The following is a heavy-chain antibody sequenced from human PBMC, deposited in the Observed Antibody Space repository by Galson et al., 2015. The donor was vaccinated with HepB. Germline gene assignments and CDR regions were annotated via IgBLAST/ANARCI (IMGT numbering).Heavy chain of an antibody. Sequence: SETLSLTCSVSGASISISTFYRVWIRQTPVKGLEWIGNVHSSGVTYYNPSLNNRVTVSGDTAKNQFSLRVRSVTAADTAVYYCVRALGGSYFYGMDVWGQGTTVIVSS. CDR2: VHSSGVT. V-gene: IGHV4-39*01. J-gene: IGHJ6*02. CDR3: VRALGGSYFYGMDV. CDR1: GASISISTFY.